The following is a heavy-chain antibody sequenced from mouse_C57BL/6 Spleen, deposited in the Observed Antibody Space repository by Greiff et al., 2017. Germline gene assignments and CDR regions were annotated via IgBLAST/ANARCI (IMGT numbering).Heavy chain of an antibody. V-gene: IGHV1-42*01. CDR2: INPSTGGT. Sequence: VQLQQSGPELVKPGASVKISCKASGYSFTGYYMNWVKQSPEKSLEWIGEINPSTGGTTYNQKFKAKATLTVDKSSSTAYMQLKSLTSEDSAVYYCANYYGISYGWYFDVWGTGTTVTVSS. CDR3: ANYYGISYGWYFDV. D-gene: IGHD1-1*01. CDR1: GYSFTGYY. J-gene: IGHJ1*03.